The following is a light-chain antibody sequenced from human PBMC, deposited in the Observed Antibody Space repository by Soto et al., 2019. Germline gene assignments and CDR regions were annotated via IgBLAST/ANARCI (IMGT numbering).Light chain of an antibody. V-gene: IGKV3-15*01. J-gene: IGKJ1*01. CDR2: TTS. Sequence: EVVMTQSPATLSVSPGERATFSCRASESVGSNLAWYQQKPGQAPSLLIYTTSTRASGVPARFSGSGSGTEFTLTINSLQTEDFGLYYCKQYNSWPRTFGQGTKVDI. CDR3: KQYNSWPRT. CDR1: ESVGSN.